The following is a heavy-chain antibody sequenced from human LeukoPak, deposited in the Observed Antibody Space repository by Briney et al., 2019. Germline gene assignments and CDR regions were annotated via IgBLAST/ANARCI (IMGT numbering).Heavy chain of an antibody. V-gene: IGHV4-59*01. Sequence: PSETLSLTCTVSGGSISSYYWSWVRQPPGKGLEWIGYIYYSGSTNYNPSLKSRVTISVDTSKNQFSLKLSSVTAADTAVYYCAREKYHLDYWGQGTLVTVSS. J-gene: IGHJ4*02. CDR1: GGSISSYY. CDR2: IYYSGST. D-gene: IGHD2-2*01. CDR3: AREKYHLDY.